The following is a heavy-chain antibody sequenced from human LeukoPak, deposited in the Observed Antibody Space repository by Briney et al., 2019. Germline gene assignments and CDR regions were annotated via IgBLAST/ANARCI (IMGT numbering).Heavy chain of an antibody. V-gene: IGHV3-23*01. Sequence: GALRLSCAASGFTFSTYAMSWVRQAPGKGLEWVSTISGGGGGTFYADSVKGRFTISRDNSKNTLDLQMNSLRAEDTAIYYCAKPPGAAAGRGYFQHWGQGTLVTVSS. CDR3: AKPPGAAAGRGYFQH. D-gene: IGHD6-13*01. CDR1: GFTFSTYA. J-gene: IGHJ1*01. CDR2: ISGGGGGT.